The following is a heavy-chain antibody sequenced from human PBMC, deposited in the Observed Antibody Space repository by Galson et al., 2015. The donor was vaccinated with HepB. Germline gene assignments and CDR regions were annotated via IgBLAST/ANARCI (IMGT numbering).Heavy chain of an antibody. CDR3: ARESGEANNYYYYGMDV. D-gene: IGHD1-26*01. CDR1: GYTFTSYA. CDR2: INTNTGNP. V-gene: IGHV7-4-1*02. Sequence: SVKVSCKASGYTFTSYAMNWVRQAPGQGLEWMGWINTNTGNPTYAQGFTGRFVFSLDTSVSTAYLQISSLKAEDTAVYYCARESGEANNYYYYGMDVWGQGTTVTVSS. J-gene: IGHJ6*02.